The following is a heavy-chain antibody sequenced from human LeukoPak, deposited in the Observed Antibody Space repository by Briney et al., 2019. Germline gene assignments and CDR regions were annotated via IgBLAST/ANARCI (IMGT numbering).Heavy chain of an antibody. J-gene: IGHJ4*02. CDR2: IIPILGIA. CDR1: GGTFSSYT. V-gene: IGHV1-69*02. D-gene: IGHD3-22*01. CDR3: ARGPSYYYDSSGYQDY. Sequence: SVKVSCKASGGTFSSYTISWVRQAPGQGLEWMGRIIPILGIANYAQKFQGRVTITADKSTSTAYIEQSGLRAEDTAVYYCARGPSYYYDSSGYQDYWGQGTLVTVSS.